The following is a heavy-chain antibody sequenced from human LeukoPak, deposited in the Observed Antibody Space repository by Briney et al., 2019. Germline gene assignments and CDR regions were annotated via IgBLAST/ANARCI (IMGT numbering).Heavy chain of an antibody. Sequence: ASVKVSCKASGGTFSSYAISWVRQAPGQGLEWMGRIIPILGIANYAQKFQGRVTITADKFTSTAYMELSSLRSEDTAVYYCARVVSGSLDYWGQGTLVTVSS. D-gene: IGHD1-26*01. CDR1: GGTFSSYA. J-gene: IGHJ4*02. CDR2: IIPILGIA. V-gene: IGHV1-69*04. CDR3: ARVVSGSLDY.